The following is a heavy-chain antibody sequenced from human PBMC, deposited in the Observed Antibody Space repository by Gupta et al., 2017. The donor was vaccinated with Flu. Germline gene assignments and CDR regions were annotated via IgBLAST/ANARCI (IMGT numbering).Heavy chain of an antibody. D-gene: IGHD3-10*01. Sequence: GAYFWSWIRQHPGKGLEWIGYIYYSGSTSYNPSLKSRVTISIDTSNNQFSLKLSSVTVADTAVYYCARDLPGDGMDGWGQGTTVTVSS. CDR3: ARDLPGDGMDG. CDR2: IYYSGST. V-gene: IGHV4-31*02. CDR1: GAYF. J-gene: IGHJ6*02.